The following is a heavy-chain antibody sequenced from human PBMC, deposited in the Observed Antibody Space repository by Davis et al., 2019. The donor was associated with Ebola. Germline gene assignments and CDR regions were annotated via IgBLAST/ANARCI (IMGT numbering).Heavy chain of an antibody. CDR1: GFSFDSYG. Sequence: GESLKISCAASGFSFDSYGMLWVRQAPGAGLDWVAVISFDGAKKYEADSVKGRFTISRDNSENTLYLQMDSLRAEDTAVYYCAVGSYTVGGLLDSWGQGTLVTVSS. V-gene: IGHV3-30*03. CDR2: ISFDGAKK. D-gene: IGHD1-26*01. CDR3: AVGSYTVGGLLDS. J-gene: IGHJ4*02.